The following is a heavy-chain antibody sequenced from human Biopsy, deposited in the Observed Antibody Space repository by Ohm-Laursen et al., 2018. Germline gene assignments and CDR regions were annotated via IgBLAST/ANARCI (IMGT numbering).Heavy chain of an antibody. D-gene: IGHD3-22*01. J-gene: IGHJ2*01. V-gene: IGHV4-31*01. CDR1: GGSIGGGEYY. Sequence: SDTLSLTCTVSGGSIGGGEYYWNWIRQHPGKGLEWIGLISYSGTTFYNPSLESLLTISIDTSKNHFSLNLRSVTAADTAVYYCARGVLHYDGSGFPLAGYWYFDLWGRGTLVTVSS. CDR3: ARGVLHYDGSGFPLAGYWYFDL. CDR2: ISYSGTT.